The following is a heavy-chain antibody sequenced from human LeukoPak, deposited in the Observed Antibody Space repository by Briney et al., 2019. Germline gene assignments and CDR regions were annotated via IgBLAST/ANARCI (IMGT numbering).Heavy chain of an antibody. D-gene: IGHD2-2*01. Sequence: ASVKVSCKPSGYTFTSYYMHWVRQAPGQGLEWMGIINPSGGDTSYAQKFQGRVTTTRDPSTSTVYMEVVSLRPEDTDVYYCARGCRVVPGVHNVGMTSYYNGMDVWGQGTTVTVSS. V-gene: IGHV1-46*01. CDR3: ARGCRVVPGVHNVGMTSYYNGMDV. CDR2: INPSGGDT. CDR1: GYTFTSYY. J-gene: IGHJ6*02.